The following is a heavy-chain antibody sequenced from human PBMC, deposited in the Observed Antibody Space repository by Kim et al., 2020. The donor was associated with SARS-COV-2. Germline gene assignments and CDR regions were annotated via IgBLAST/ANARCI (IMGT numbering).Heavy chain of an antibody. CDR3: ARGVGNAGGGYDLDY. V-gene: IGHV3-53*01. D-gene: IGHD6-19*01. Sequence: AGSAMGRFSISRDDSRNTLYLQMDSLRAEDSAVYYCARGVGNAGGGYDLDYWGQGALVTVS. J-gene: IGHJ4*02.